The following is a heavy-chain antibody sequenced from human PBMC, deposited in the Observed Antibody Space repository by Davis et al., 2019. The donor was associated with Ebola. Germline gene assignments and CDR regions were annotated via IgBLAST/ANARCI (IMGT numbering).Heavy chain of an antibody. CDR1: GGSISSSNW. Sequence: MPSETLSLTCAVSGGSISSSNWWSWVRQPPGKGLEWIGEIYHSGSTNYNPSLKSRVTISVDKSKNQFSLKLSSVTAADTAVYYCARDEALITVVRGVIITSRWFDPWGQGTLVTVSS. V-gene: IGHV4-4*02. J-gene: IGHJ5*02. D-gene: IGHD3-10*01. CDR3: ARDEALITVVRGVIITSRWFDP. CDR2: IYHSGST.